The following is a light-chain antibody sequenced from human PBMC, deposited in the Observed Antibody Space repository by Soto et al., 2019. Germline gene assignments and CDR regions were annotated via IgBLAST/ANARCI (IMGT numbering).Light chain of an antibody. CDR3: QQYDRSPSYI. J-gene: IGKJ2*01. V-gene: IGKV3-20*01. Sequence: EIVLTQSPSTLSLSPGERATLSCRASQSVSSSYLAWYQQKPGQAPRLLIYAASTRATGIPDRFSGSGSGTDFTLTISRLEPEDFAVYYCQQYDRSPSYIFGQGTKLEIK. CDR2: AAS. CDR1: QSVSSSY.